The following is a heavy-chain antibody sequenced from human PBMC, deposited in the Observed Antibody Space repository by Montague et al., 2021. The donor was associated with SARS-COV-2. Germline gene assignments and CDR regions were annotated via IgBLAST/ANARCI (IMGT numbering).Heavy chain of an antibody. D-gene: IGHD3-22*01. Sequence: LRLSCAASGFTFSSYAMSWVRQAPGKGVEWVSVIYSGSSSTWYADSVKGRFTISRDNPKNTLYLHMNSLRVDDTAVYYCAKGFQPYSYESSGFYTFDYWGQGTLVTVSS. CDR3: AKGFQPYSYESSGFYTFDY. V-gene: IGHV3-23*03. CDR2: IYSGSSST. CDR1: GFTFSSYA. J-gene: IGHJ4*02.